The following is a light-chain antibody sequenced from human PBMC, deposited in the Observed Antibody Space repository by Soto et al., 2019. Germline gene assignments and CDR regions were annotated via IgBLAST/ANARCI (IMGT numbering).Light chain of an antibody. CDR2: GAS. CDR1: QSVSSRN. V-gene: IGKV3-20*01. CDR3: QQYGNQSF. J-gene: IGKJ5*01. Sequence: SPGERATLSCRASQSVSSRNLAWYQQKPGQAPRLLIYGASSRATGIPDRFSGSGSGTDFTLTISRLEPEDFAVYYCQQYGNQSFFGQLTLPEIK.